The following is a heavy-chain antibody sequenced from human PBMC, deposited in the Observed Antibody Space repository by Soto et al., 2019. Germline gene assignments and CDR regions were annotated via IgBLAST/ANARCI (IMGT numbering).Heavy chain of an antibody. V-gene: IGHV1-18*01. CDR1: GYTFTNYG. CDR2: INPYNGNT. D-gene: IGHD2-2*01. CDR3: ARVPAYRTRWCSDPWFDP. Sequence: QVLLVQSGAAVKTPGASVKISCQASGYTFTNYGITWVRQTPGQGFEWMAWINPYNGNTNYAQNLQGRVTMTTDTSTSTVYMELRSLTSDYKAVYYCARVPAYRTRWCSDPWFDPWGQGTLVTVSS. J-gene: IGHJ5*02.